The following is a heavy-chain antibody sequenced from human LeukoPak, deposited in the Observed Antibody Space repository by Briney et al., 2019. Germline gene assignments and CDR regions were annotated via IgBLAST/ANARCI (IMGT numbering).Heavy chain of an antibody. V-gene: IGHV6-1*01. Sequence: SQTLSLTCAISGDSVSSNSAAWNWIRQSPSRGLEWLGRTSYRSKWYNDYAVSVKSRITINPDTSKNQFSLQLNSVTPEDTAVYFCARGGGKVGSWDYYYMDVWGKGTTVTASS. CDR3: ARGGGKVGSWDYYYMDV. J-gene: IGHJ6*03. D-gene: IGHD3-16*01. CDR1: GDSVSSNSAA. CDR2: TSYRSKWYN.